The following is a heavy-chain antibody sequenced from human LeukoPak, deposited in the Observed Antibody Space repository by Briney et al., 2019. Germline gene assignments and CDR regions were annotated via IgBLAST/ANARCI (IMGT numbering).Heavy chain of an antibody. V-gene: IGHV3-74*01. CDR1: GFTFSSYW. J-gene: IGHJ6*02. CDR2: INSDGSST. D-gene: IGHD3-3*01. Sequence: GGSLRLSCAASGFTFSSYWMHWVRQAPGKGLVWVSRINSDGSSTSYADSVKGRFTISRDNAKNTLYLQMNSLRAEDTAVYYCAREIGDYDFWSGTRGNGMDVWGQGTTVTVSS. CDR3: AREIGDYDFWSGTRGNGMDV.